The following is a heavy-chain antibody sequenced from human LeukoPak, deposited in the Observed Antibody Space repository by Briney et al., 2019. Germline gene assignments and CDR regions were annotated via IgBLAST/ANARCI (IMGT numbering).Heavy chain of an antibody. Sequence: PSETLSLTCAVSSGSFSDYYWSWIRQPPGKGLEWIGEINHTGSTNYTPSLRSRVTISLDTSTNQFFLKMTSVTAADTGVYSCARDSGTTGEVKFDPWGRGTLVTVSS. J-gene: IGHJ5*02. CDR3: ARDSGTTGEVKFDP. V-gene: IGHV4-34*01. CDR1: SGSFSDYY. CDR2: INHTGST. D-gene: IGHD3-10*01.